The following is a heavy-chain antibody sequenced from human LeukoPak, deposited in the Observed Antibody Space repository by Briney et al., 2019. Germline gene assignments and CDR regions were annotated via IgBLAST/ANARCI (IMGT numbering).Heavy chain of an antibody. J-gene: IGHJ4*02. V-gene: IGHV3-49*04. CDR3: ICLTDPFDY. Sequence: GGSQRLSCTGSGFTFGAHSMAWVRQAPGKGPEWVGFIRGKAYGGATGYTASVKGRFTISRDDSKNIVYLQMNSLRTEDTAVYYCICLTDPFDYWGQGSLVTVSS. CDR1: GFTFGAHS. CDR2: IRGKAYGGAT.